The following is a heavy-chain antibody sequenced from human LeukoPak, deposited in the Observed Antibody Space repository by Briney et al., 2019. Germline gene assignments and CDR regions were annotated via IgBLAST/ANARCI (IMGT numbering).Heavy chain of an antibody. CDR1: GFTFSSYS. J-gene: IGHJ4*02. D-gene: IGHD1-26*01. CDR3: ARDLSVGARPDLGFDY. Sequence: GGSLRLSCAASGFTFSSYSMNWVRQAPGKGLEWVSHISSSSSTIYYADSVKGRFTISRDNAKNSLYLQMNSLRAEDTAVYYCARDLSVGARPDLGFDYWGQGTLVTVSS. V-gene: IGHV3-48*04. CDR2: ISSSSSTI.